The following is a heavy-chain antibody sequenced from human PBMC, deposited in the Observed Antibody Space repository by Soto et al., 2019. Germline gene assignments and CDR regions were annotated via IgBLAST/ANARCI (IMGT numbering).Heavy chain of an antibody. D-gene: IGHD1-26*01. V-gene: IGHV3-30*04. CDR3: ARDWYSGTYYADF. CDR2: ISGDVSSR. Sequence: QVKLVESGGGVVQPGRSLRLSCAVSGFTFSKYAMHWVRQAPGKGLEWVAIISGDVSSRYYADSVKGRFTISKDNFRKPIYLEMNSLRAEDTAVYYCARDWYSGTYYADFWGQGTLVTVSS. J-gene: IGHJ4*02. CDR1: GFTFSKYA.